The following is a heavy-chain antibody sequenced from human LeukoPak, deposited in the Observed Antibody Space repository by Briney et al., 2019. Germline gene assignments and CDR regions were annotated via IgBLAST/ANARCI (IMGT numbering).Heavy chain of an antibody. CDR2: ISGSGDST. J-gene: IGHJ4*02. D-gene: IGHD1-26*01. Sequence: GGSLRLSCAASGFTFSSYAMNWVRQAPGKGLEWVSGISGSGDSTYYADSVKGRFTISRDNSKDTLYLQMNSLRAEDTAVYYCATKARGDYLAYWGQGTLVTVSS. CDR3: ATKARGDYLAY. CDR1: GFTFSSYA. V-gene: IGHV3-23*01.